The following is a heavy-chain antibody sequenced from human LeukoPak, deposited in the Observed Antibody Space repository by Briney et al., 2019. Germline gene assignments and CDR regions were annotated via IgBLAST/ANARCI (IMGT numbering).Heavy chain of an antibody. Sequence: SETLPLTCAVYGGSFSGYYWSWIRQPPGKGLEWIGEINHSGSTNYNPSLKSRVTISVDTSKNQFSLKLSSVTVADTAVYYCARGRQNDYWGQGTLVTVSS. CDR2: INHSGST. CDR1: GGSFSGYY. CDR3: ARGRQNDY. J-gene: IGHJ4*02. V-gene: IGHV4-34*01.